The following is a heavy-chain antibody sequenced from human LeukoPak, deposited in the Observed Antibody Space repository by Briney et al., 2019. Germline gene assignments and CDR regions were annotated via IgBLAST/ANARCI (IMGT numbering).Heavy chain of an antibody. CDR1: GETFNGFY. J-gene: IGHJ4*02. CDR2: INHSGST. Sequence: SETLSLTCAVYGETFNGFYWSWIRQPTGRGLEWIGEINHSGSTNYNPSLKSRVTISADTSKNQFSLKLSSVTAADTAVYYCAREDCSGGSCSHFDYWGQGTLVTVSS. V-gene: IGHV4-34*01. D-gene: IGHD2-15*01. CDR3: AREDCSGGSCSHFDY.